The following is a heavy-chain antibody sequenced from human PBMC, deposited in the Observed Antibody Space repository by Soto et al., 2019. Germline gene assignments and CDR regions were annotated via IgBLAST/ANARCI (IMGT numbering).Heavy chain of an antibody. J-gene: IGHJ4*02. V-gene: IGHV3-11*05. CDR3: ARDGTGWASYFDY. D-gene: IGHD6-19*01. CDR2: ISSTSSYT. CDR1: GFTFSDYY. Sequence: QVQLVESGGGLVKPGGSLRLSCAASGFTFSDYYMTWIRKAPGKGLEWVSYISSTSSYTQYADSVRGRFTISRDNAKNSLFLQMNSLRAEDTGVYYCARDGTGWASYFDYWGQGILVTVSS.